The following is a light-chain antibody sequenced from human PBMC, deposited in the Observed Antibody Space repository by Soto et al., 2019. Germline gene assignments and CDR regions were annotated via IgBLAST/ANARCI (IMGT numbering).Light chain of an antibody. J-gene: IGLJ1*01. V-gene: IGLV2-14*01. CDR1: SGDIGSYNR. CDR3: SSYTNINTRACV. CDR2: EVT. Sequence: QSALTQPASVSGSPGQSITISCTGTSGDIGSYNRVSWYQQHPGKAPKLIIYEVTDRPSGVSNRFSGSKSGNTDSLTISGIQAEDEAEYYCSSYTNINTRACVFGTGTKLTV.